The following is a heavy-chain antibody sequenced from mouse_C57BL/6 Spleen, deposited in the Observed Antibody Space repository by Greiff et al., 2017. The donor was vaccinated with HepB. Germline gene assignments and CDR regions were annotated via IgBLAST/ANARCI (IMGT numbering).Heavy chain of an antibody. CDR1: GFSLTSYG. CDR3: ARNGDYGSSQFAY. D-gene: IGHD1-1*01. J-gene: IGHJ3*01. Sequence: VQLVESGPGLVQPSQSLSITCTVSGFSLTSYGVHWVRQSPGKGLEWLGVIWSGGSTDYNAAFISRLSISKDNSKSQVFFKMNSLQADDTAIYYCARNGDYGSSQFAYWGQGTLVTVSA. V-gene: IGHV2-2*01. CDR2: IWSGGST.